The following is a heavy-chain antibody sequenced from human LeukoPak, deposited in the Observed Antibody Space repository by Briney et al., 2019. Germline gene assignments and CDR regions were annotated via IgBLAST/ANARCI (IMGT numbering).Heavy chain of an antibody. J-gene: IGHJ6*03. CDR3: ARDQGSLPVWFYYYMDV. CDR2: ISYDGTNK. Sequence: PGGSLRLSCVASGFTFSSYAMHWVRQAPGKGLEWLAVISYDGTNKYYADSVKGRFTISRDNSKNTLYLQMNSLRDEDTAVYYCARDQGSLPVWFYYYMDVWGSGTTVTVSS. V-gene: IGHV3-30*01. CDR1: GFTFSSYA. D-gene: IGHD3-16*01.